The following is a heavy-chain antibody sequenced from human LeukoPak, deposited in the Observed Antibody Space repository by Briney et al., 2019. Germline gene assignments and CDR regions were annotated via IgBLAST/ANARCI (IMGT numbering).Heavy chain of an antibody. V-gene: IGHV3-53*05. CDR3: AKDRSGQLVSWYFDL. Sequence: GGSLRLSCAASGFTVSSNYMSWVRQPPGKGLEWVSVIYSGGSTYYADSVKGRFTISRDNAKNSLYLQMNSLRAEDMALYYCAKDRSGQLVSWYFDLWGRGTLVTVSS. CDR2: IYSGGST. J-gene: IGHJ2*01. D-gene: IGHD6-6*01. CDR1: GFTVSSNY.